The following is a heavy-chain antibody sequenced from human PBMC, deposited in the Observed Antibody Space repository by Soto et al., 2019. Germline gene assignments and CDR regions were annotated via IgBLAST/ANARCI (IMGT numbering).Heavy chain of an antibody. D-gene: IGHD3-16*02. CDR2: ISYDGSNK. V-gene: IGHV3-30*18. Sequence: QVQLVESGGGVVQPGRSLRLSCAASGFTFSSYGMHWVRQAPGKGLEWVAVISYDGSNKYYADSVKGRFTISRDNSKNTLYLQMNSLRAEDTAVYYCAKESYYVYVWGSYRPLGYWGQGTLVTVSS. J-gene: IGHJ4*02. CDR1: GFTFSSYG. CDR3: AKESYYVYVWGSYRPLGY.